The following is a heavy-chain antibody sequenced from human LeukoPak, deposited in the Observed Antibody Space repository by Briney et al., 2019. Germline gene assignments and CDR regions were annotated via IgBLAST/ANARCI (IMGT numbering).Heavy chain of an antibody. V-gene: IGHV1-69*13. CDR2: IIPIFGTA. Sequence: SVKVSCKASGGTFSSYAISWVRQAPGQGLEWMGGIIPIFGTANYAQKFQGRVTITADESTSTAYMELSSLRSEDTAVYYCATYLRRYSSSWYPPSSWGQGTLVTVSS. D-gene: IGHD6-13*01. CDR1: GGTFSSYA. CDR3: ATYLRRYSSSWYPPSS. J-gene: IGHJ4*02.